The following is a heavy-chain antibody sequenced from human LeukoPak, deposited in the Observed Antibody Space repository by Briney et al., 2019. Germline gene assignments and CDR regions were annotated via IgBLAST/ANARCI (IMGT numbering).Heavy chain of an antibody. CDR1: GFTFSSYA. CDR2: ISGSGGST. J-gene: IGHJ4*02. D-gene: IGHD2-15*01. V-gene: IGHV3-23*01. CDR3: AKPAIADIVVVVAATLN. Sequence: PGGSLRLSCAASGFTFSSYAMSWVRQAPGKGLEWVSAISGSGGSTYYADSVKGRFTISRDNSKNTLYLQMNSLRAEDTAVYYCAKPAIADIVVVVAATLNWGQGTLVTVSS.